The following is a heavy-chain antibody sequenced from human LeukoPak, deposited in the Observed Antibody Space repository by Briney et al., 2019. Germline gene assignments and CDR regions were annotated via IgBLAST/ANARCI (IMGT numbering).Heavy chain of an antibody. J-gene: IGHJ4*02. D-gene: IGHD5-18*01. CDR2: VSGSGDRM. V-gene: IGHV3-23*01. CDR1: GFTSSSYA. Sequence: GGSLRLSCAASGFTSSSYALNWVRQAPGKGLEWVATVSGSGDRMYHADSVKGRFTISRDNSKNTLYVQMNSLRAEDTAVYYCAKKRGSNYGDFDYWGQGTLVTVSS. CDR3: AKKRGSNYGDFDY.